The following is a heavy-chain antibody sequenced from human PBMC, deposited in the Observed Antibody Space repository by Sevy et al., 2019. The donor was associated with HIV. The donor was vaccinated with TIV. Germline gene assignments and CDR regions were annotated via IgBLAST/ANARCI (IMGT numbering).Heavy chain of an antibody. CDR3: ARDHCTDGACFKSGYFDY. CDR1: GFTFGNHA. Sequence: GESLKISCAASGFTFGNHAIHWVRQAPGKGLEWVAIISFDGRNVRYEDSVKGRFTISRDNSKNTVYLQMTGLRTEDVAVYYCARDHCTDGACFKSGYFDYWGQGTLVTVSS. V-gene: IGHV3-30*04. CDR2: ISFDGRNV. D-gene: IGHD2-8*01. J-gene: IGHJ4*01.